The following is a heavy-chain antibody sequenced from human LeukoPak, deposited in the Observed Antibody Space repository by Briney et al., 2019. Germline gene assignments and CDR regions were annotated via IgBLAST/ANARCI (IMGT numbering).Heavy chain of an antibody. V-gene: IGHV3-74*01. CDR3: ARDLAITMVRGVIHRHYYYGMDV. Sequence: GGSLRLSCAASGFTFSSYWMHWVRQAPGKGLVWVSRINSDGSSTSYADSVKGRFTISRDNTKNTLYLQMNSLRAEDTAVYYCARDLAITMVRGVIHRHYYYGMDVWGQGTTVTVSS. D-gene: IGHD3-10*01. J-gene: IGHJ6*02. CDR1: GFTFSSYW. CDR2: INSDGSST.